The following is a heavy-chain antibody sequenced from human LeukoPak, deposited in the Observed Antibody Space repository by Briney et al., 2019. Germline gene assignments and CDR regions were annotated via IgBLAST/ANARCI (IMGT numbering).Heavy chain of an antibody. J-gene: IGHJ4*02. V-gene: IGHV3-23*01. CDR1: GFTFSTYA. Sequence: GGSLRLSCAASGFTFSTYAITWVRQGPGKGLEWVSAIRPDGDRTYHANSVRGRFTISRDNSNDTVYLQINGLRVEDTAVYYCAREQSGTRGWYTVDYWGQGTLVTVSS. D-gene: IGHD6-19*01. CDR3: AREQSGTRGWYTVDY. CDR2: IRPDGDRT.